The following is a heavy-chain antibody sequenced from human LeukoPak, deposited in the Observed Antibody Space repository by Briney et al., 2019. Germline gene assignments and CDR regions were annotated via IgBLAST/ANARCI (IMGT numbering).Heavy chain of an antibody. D-gene: IGHD3-22*01. J-gene: IGHJ4*02. CDR1: GYTFTSYP. Sequence: WASVKVSCKASGYTFTSYPICWVRQAPGQGLEWMGWINTNNGDNNGDTNCAQKLQGRATLTTDTSTSTAYMELRSLRSDDTAVYYCARCPCCDRTFDYWGQGTLVTVSS. CDR2: INTNNGDNNGDT. CDR3: ARCPCCDRTFDY. V-gene: IGHV1-18*01.